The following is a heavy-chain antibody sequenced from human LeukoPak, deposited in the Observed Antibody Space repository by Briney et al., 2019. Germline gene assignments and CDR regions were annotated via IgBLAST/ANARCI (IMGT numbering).Heavy chain of an antibody. CDR2: ISYDGSNK. V-gene: IGHV3-30*18. Sequence: PRGSLRLSCAASGFTFSSYGMHWVRQAPGKGLEWVAVISYDGSNKYYADSVKGRFTISRDNSKNTLYLQMNSLRAEDTAVYYCAKDAGIAVAGTGYYFDYWGQGTLVTVSS. D-gene: IGHD6-19*01. CDR3: AKDAGIAVAGTGYYFDY. J-gene: IGHJ4*02. CDR1: GFTFSSYG.